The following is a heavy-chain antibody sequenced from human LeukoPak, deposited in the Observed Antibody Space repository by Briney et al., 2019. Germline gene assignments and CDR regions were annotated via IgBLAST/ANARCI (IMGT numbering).Heavy chain of an antibody. J-gene: IGHJ4*02. CDR1: GGSISSSSYY. Sequence: SETLSLTCTVSGGSISSSSYYWGWIRQPPGKGLEWIGSIYYSGSTYYNPSLKSRVTISVDTSKNQFSLKLSSVTAADTAVYYCARDWDGIQDYWGQGTLVTVSS. V-gene: IGHV4-39*07. D-gene: IGHD1-14*01. CDR2: IYYSGST. CDR3: ARDWDGIQDY.